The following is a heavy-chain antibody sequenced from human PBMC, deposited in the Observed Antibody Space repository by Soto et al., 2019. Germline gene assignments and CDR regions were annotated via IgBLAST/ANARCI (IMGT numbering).Heavy chain of an antibody. CDR3: STWGRNGWYTGFF. J-gene: IGHJ4*02. CDR2: MNPNSGRT. Sequence: QVQLVQSGAEVKTPGASVKVSCKASGYTFTDYDINWVRQAPGQGLEWVGRMNPNSGRTDYAQKFQARVTMTRDTSISTAYLELSSLGYEDTAVFYSSTWGRNGWYTGFFWGQGTLVTVAS. CDR1: GYTFTDYD. V-gene: IGHV1-8*01. D-gene: IGHD6-19*01.